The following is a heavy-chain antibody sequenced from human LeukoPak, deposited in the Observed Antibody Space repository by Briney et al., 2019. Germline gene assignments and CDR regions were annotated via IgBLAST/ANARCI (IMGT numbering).Heavy chain of an antibody. V-gene: IGHV4-61*01. CDR2: IYYSGST. CDR3: ARMYSNYFDY. D-gene: IGHD4-11*01. Sequence: SETLSLTCAVSGGSVSSGTYYRSWIRQPPGKGLEWIGFIYYSGSTNYNPSLKSRVTISVDTSKNQFSLKLSSVTAADTAVYYCARMYSNYFDYWGQGTLVTVSS. J-gene: IGHJ4*02. CDR1: GGSVSSGTYY.